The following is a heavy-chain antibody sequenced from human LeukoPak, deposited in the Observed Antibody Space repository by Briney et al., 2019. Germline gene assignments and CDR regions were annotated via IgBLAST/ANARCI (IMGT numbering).Heavy chain of an antibody. Sequence: GGSLRLSCAASGFTFSNALMNYVRQAPAEGLEWVGRIKSKTDGRTTDYASPVKGIFTISRDDSKNTLYLKMNRLKNEDTAVYYCKTEYLVTTAYYFEYWGQGTLVTVSS. CDR3: KTEYLVTTAYYFEY. CDR1: GFTFSNAL. CDR2: IKSKTDGRTT. D-gene: IGHD4-17*01. J-gene: IGHJ4*02. V-gene: IGHV3-15*07.